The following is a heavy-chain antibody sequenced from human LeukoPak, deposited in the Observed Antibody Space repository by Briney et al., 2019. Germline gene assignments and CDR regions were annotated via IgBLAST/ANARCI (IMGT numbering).Heavy chain of an antibody. CDR2: INQDGDEK. CDR3: ARPYDTNRDHSGYGY. CDR1: GFTFSNYW. D-gene: IGHD5-12*01. J-gene: IGHJ4*02. V-gene: IGHV3-7*02. Sequence: PGGSLRLSCAPSGFTFSNYWMSWVRQAPGKGLEWVANINQDGDEKYYADGVKGRFTFSRDNAKKSLYLQMDSLRADDTAVYYCARPYDTNRDHSGYGYWGRGTLVTVSS.